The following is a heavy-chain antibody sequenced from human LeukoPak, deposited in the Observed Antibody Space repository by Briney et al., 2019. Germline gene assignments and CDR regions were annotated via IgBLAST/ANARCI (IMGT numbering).Heavy chain of an antibody. V-gene: IGHV3-23*01. Sequence: SGGSLRLSCAASGFTFSSYAMSWVRQAPGKGLEWVSAISGSGGSTYYADSVKGRFTISRDNSKNTLYLHMNSLRAEDTAVYFCAYYDSSGYYYGRLRYWGQGTPVTVSS. CDR2: ISGSGGST. J-gene: IGHJ4*02. D-gene: IGHD3-22*01. CDR3: AYYDSSGYYYGRLRY. CDR1: GFTFSSYA.